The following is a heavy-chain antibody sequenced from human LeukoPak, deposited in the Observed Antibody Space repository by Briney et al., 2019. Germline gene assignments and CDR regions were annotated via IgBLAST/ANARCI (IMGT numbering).Heavy chain of an antibody. CDR3: AKDIRYCSGGSCDGGAFDI. CDR1: GFTFSEYS. D-gene: IGHD2-15*01. V-gene: IGHV3-48*01. J-gene: IGHJ3*02. Sequence: GGSLRLSCAASGFTFSEYSLNWVRQAPGKGLEWISYIDSSSTTIYYADSVKGRFTVSRDNAKNSLFLQMNSLRAEDTAVYYCAKDIRYCSGGSCDGGAFDIWGQGTMVTVSS. CDR2: IDSSSTTI.